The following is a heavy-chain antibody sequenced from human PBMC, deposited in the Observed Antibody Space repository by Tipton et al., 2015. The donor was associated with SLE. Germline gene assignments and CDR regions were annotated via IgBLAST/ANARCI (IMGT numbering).Heavy chain of an antibody. D-gene: IGHD2-21*02. CDR2: IYHSGST. Sequence: TLSLTCAVYGGSFSGYYWSWIRQPPGKGLEWIGYIYHSGSTYYNPSLKSRVTMSVDTSKNQFSLKLSSMTAADTAVYYCARGGTQMTFYYGMDVWGQGTAVTVSS. V-gene: IGHV4-34*01. J-gene: IGHJ6*02. CDR1: GGSFSGYY. CDR3: ARGGTQMTFYYGMDV.